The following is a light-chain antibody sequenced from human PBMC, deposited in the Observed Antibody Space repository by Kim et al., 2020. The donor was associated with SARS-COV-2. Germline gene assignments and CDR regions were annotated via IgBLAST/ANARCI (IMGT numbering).Light chain of an antibody. Sequence: DIQMTQYPSSLSASVGDRVTITCRASESISRYLNCYQQKPGKAPNVLIYGASSLQSGVPSRFSGSGSGRDFSLTINSLQPEYFATYYIQQSYSTPVTFGHGTKLEI. V-gene: IGKV1-39*01. CDR1: ESISRY. J-gene: IGKJ2*01. CDR2: GAS. CDR3: QQSYSTPVT.